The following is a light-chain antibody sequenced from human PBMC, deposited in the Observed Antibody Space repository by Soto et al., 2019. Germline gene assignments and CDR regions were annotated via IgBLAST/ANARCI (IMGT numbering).Light chain of an antibody. Sequence: QSVLTQPASVSGSPGQSITISCTGSSSDVGAYNYVSWYQQHPGKAPRLMIYEVTNRPSGVSNRFSGSKSGNTASQTISGLRAEDEADYYCSSYTSGSTLVVFGGGTKLTVL. CDR1: SSDVGAYNY. J-gene: IGLJ2*01. CDR3: SSYTSGSTLVV. CDR2: EVT. V-gene: IGLV2-14*01.